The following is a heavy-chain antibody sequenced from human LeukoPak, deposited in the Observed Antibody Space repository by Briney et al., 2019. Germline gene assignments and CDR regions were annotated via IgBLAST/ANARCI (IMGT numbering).Heavy chain of an antibody. Sequence: GASVKVSCKASGYTFTSYAMHWVRQAPGQRLEWVGWINAGNGNTKYSQKFQGRVTITRDTSASTAYMELSSLRSEDTAVYYCAREDSRSGGYFDYWGQGTLVTVSS. D-gene: IGHD1-26*01. CDR1: GYTFTSYA. CDR3: AREDSRSGGYFDY. CDR2: INAGNGNT. V-gene: IGHV1-3*01. J-gene: IGHJ4*02.